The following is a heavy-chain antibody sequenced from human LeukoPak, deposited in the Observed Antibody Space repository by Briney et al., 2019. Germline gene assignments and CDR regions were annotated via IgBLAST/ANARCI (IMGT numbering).Heavy chain of an antibody. CDR2: INPNSGGT. D-gene: IGHD3-22*01. CDR1: GYTFTGYY. Sequence: ASVKVSCKASGYTFTGYYMHWVRQAPGQGLEWMGWINPNSGGTNYAQKFQGRVTMTRDTSISTAYMELSRLRPDDTAVYYCARSVYYYDSSGYYKPYFDYWGQGTLVTVSS. V-gene: IGHV1-2*02. J-gene: IGHJ4*02. CDR3: ARSVYYYDSSGYYKPYFDY.